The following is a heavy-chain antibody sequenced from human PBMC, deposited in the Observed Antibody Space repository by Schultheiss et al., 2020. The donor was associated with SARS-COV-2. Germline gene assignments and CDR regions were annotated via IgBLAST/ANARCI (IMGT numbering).Heavy chain of an antibody. CDR3: ARVRAVAGTIDY. D-gene: IGHD6-19*01. CDR2: ISWNSGSI. CDR1: GFTFDDYG. Sequence: SLRLSCAASGFTFDDYGMHWVRQAPGKGLEWVSGISWNSGSIAYADSVKGRFTISRDNAKNSLYLQMNSLRAEDTAVYYCARVRAVAGTIDYWGQGTLVTVSS. V-gene: IGHV3-9*01. J-gene: IGHJ4*02.